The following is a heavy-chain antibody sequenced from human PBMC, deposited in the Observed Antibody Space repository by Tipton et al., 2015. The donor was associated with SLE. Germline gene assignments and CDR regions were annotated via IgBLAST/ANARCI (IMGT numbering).Heavy chain of an antibody. D-gene: IGHD1-20*01. V-gene: IGHV4-39*07. J-gene: IGHJ4*02. CDR2: IYYSGST. Sequence: TLSLTCTVSGGSISSSSYYWGWIRQPPGKGLEWIGSIYYSGSTYYNPSLKSRVTISVDTSKNQFSLKLSSVTAADTAVYYCAREGPLTGQNPSFDSWGQGTLVTVSS. CDR3: AREGPLTGQNPSFDS. CDR1: GGSISSSSYY.